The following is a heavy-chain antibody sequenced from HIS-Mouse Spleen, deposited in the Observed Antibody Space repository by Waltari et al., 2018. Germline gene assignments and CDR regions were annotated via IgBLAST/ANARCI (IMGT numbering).Heavy chain of an antibody. J-gene: IGHJ4*02. CDR1: GFTFSSLG. D-gene: IGHD1-26*01. CDR2: ISYDGNNK. Sequence: QVQLVESGGGVVQPGRSLRLSCAASGFTFSSLGMHWVRQAPGKGLECGEVISYDGNNKYYADSVKGRFTISRDNSKNTLYLQMNSLRAEDTAVYYCAKDRGSQFDYWGQGTLVTVSS. CDR3: AKDRGSQFDY. V-gene: IGHV3-30*18.